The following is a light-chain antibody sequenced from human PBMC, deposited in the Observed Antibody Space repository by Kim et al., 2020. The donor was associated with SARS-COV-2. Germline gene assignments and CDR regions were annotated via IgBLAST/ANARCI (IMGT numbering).Light chain of an antibody. CDR2: EDN. Sequence: GKTVTISCTRSSGSIASNYGQWYQQRPGSSPTTVIYEDNQRPSGVPDRCSGSIDSSSNSASLTISGLKTEDEADYCCQSYDSSKQVFGGGTQLTVL. V-gene: IGLV6-57*01. CDR3: QSYDSSKQV. J-gene: IGLJ3*02. CDR1: SGSIASNY.